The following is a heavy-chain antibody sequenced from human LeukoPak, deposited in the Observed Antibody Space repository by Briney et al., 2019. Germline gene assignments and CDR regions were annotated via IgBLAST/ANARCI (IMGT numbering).Heavy chain of an antibody. Sequence: QPGRSLRLSCAATGFTFSSYALHWVRQAPGKGLEWVGLISYDGTNKYYADSVKGRFTISRDSSKNTLYLQMNSLRTEDTAVYYCASAVAGNTLLDFWGQGTLVTVSS. CDR1: GFTFSSYA. D-gene: IGHD6-19*01. V-gene: IGHV3-30-3*01. CDR2: ISYDGTNK. J-gene: IGHJ4*02. CDR3: ASAVAGNTLLDF.